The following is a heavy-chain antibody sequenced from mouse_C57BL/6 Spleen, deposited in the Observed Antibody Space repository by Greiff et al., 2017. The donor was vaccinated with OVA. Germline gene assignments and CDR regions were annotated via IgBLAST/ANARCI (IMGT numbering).Heavy chain of an antibody. D-gene: IGHD1-1*01. CDR2: IYPGSGST. Sequence: QVQLKQPGAELVKPGASVKMSCKASGYTFTSYWITWVKQRPGQGLEWIGDIYPGSGSTNYNEKFKSKATLTVDTSSSTAYMQLSSLTSEDSAVYYCARLTTVVATDDYWGQGTTLTVSS. CDR1: GYTFTSYW. CDR3: ARLTTVVATDDY. V-gene: IGHV1-55*01. J-gene: IGHJ2*01.